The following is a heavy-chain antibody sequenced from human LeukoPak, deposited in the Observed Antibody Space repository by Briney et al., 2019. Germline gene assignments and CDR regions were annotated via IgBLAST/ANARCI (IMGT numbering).Heavy chain of an antibody. D-gene: IGHD6-19*01. CDR2: IYTSGST. Sequence: SETLSHTCAVSGGSISSYYWSWIRQPPGKGLEWIGYIYTSGSTNYNPSLKSRVTISVDTSKNQFSLKLSSVTAADTAVYYCARCSSGWYYFDYWGQGTLVTVSS. V-gene: IGHV4-4*09. CDR3: ARCSSGWYYFDY. J-gene: IGHJ4*02. CDR1: GGSISSYY.